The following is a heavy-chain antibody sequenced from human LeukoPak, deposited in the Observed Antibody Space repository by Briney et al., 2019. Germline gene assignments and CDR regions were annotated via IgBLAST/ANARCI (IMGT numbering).Heavy chain of an antibody. D-gene: IGHD2-2*01. Sequence: ASVKVSRKASGYTFTGYYMHWVRQAPGQGLEWMGWINPNSGGTNYQGRVTMTRDTSISTAFLELSRLRSDDTAVYYCARGGSTIVVVAASNLPSDYWGQGPLVTASS. V-gene: IGHV1-2*02. CDR2: INPNSGGT. J-gene: IGHJ4*02. CDR1: GYTFTGYY. CDR3: ARGGSTIVVVAASNLPSDY.